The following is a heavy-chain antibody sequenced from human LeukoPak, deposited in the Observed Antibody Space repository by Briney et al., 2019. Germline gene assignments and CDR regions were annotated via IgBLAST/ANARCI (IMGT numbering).Heavy chain of an antibody. CDR2: VFYSGDT. V-gene: IGHV4-38-2*02. CDR3: ARGWVDHTLGYFDY. J-gene: IGHJ4*02. CDR1: GYSISSGYY. D-gene: IGHD2/OR15-2a*01. Sequence: SETLSLTCTVSGYSISSGYYWGWIRQPPGKGLEWIGNVFYSGDTYVTSSLKSRVTISIDTSKSHFSLRLTSVTAADTAVYYCARGWVDHTLGYFDYWGQGTLVPVSS.